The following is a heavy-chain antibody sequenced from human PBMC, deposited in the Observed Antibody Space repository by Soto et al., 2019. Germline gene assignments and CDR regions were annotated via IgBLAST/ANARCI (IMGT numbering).Heavy chain of an antibody. J-gene: IGHJ4*02. CDR2: IVVGSGDT. V-gene: IGHV1-58*02. D-gene: IGHD2-8*01. CDR1: GFTFSRSA. Sequence: ASVKVSCKASGFTFSRSAIQWVRQARGQRPEWIGWIVVGSGDTNYAQKFQERVSITRDTSTSTAYMELTGLRSEDTAVYFCAADRQCTDARCLPYNFDCWGQGTLVTVSS. CDR3: AADRQCTDARCLPYNFDC.